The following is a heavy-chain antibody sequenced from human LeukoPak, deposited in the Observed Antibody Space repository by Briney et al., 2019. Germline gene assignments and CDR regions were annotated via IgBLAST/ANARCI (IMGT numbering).Heavy chain of an antibody. CDR3: ARESSSWFSRHVDY. Sequence: SETLSLTCAAYGGSFSGYYWSWIRQPPGKGLEWIGEINHSGSTNYNPSLKSRVTISVDTSKNQFSLKLSSVTAADTAVYYCARESSSWFSRHVDYWGQGTLVTVSS. CDR1: GGSFSGYY. D-gene: IGHD6-13*01. J-gene: IGHJ4*02. V-gene: IGHV4-34*01. CDR2: INHSGST.